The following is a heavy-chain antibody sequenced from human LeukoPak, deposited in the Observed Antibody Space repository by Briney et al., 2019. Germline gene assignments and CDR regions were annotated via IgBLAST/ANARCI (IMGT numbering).Heavy chain of an antibody. CDR2: IDPNSGGT. J-gene: IGHJ5*02. CDR1: GYTFTGYY. D-gene: IGHD3-3*01. V-gene: IGHV1-2*02. CDR3: AGDYDFWSGLGRRFDP. Sequence: GASVKVSCKASGYTFTGYYMHWVRQAPGQGLEWMGWIDPNSGGTNYAQKFQGRVTMTRDTSISTAYMELSRLRSDDTAVYYCAGDYDFWSGLGRRFDPWGQGTLVTVSS.